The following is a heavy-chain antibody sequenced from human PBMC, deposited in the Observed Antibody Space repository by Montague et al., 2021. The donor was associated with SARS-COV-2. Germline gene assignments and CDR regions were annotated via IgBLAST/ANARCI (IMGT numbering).Heavy chain of an antibody. CDR2: VQTSGTS. J-gene: IGHJ6*02. V-gene: IGHV4-61*09. Sequence: TLSLTCSVSGDSMTSGSYFWTWLRQPAGKGLEWIGHVQTSGTSNYNPSLRSRITMSIDTSRNQFSLEVRSVTAADTAVYFCARDRPESWRISPGLAGLYATVVHSASGMDVWGQGTTVTVS. CDR3: ARDRPESWRISPGLAGLYATVVHSASGMDV. CDR1: GDSMTSGSYF. D-gene: IGHD2-8*01.